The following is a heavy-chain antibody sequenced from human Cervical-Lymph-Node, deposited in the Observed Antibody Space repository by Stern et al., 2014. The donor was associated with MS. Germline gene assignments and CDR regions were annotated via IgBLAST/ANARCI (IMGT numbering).Heavy chain of an antibody. Sequence: EVQLVESGGTLVQPGGSLRLSCAASGFTFSSYAMSWVRQAPGKGLEWVSVISGSDGSTFYSDSVKGRFTISRDNSKNTLFLQMNSLRAEDTAVYYCAKVYGSGPFDYWGQGTLFTFSS. D-gene: IGHD6-19*01. J-gene: IGHJ4*02. V-gene: IGHV3-23*04. CDR1: GFTFSSYA. CDR2: ISGSDGST. CDR3: AKVYGSGPFDY.